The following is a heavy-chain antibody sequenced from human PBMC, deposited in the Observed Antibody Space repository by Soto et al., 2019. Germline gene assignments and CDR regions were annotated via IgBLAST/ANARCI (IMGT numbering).Heavy chain of an antibody. CDR2: ISGSGGST. CDR1: GFTFSSYT. J-gene: IGHJ4*02. V-gene: IGHV3-23*01. D-gene: IGHD3-3*01. Sequence: GGSLRLSCAASGFTFSSYTMNWVRQAPGKGLEWVSAISGSGGSTYYADSVKGRFTISRDNSKNTLYLQMNSLRAEDTAVYYCAKTPTYDFWSGYPPFDYWGQGTLVTVSS. CDR3: AKTPTYDFWSGYPPFDY.